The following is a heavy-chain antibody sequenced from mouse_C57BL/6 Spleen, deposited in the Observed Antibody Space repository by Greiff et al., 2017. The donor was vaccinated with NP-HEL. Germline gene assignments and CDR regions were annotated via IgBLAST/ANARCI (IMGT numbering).Heavy chain of an antibody. CDR1: GYAFSSSW. CDR2: IYPGDGDT. Sequence: QVQLQQSGPELVKPGASVKISCKASGYAFSSSWMNWVKQRPGKGLEWIGRIYPGDGDTNYNGKFKGKATLTADKSSSTAYMQLSSLTSEDSAVYFCARPIYYGNPAWFAYWGLGTLVTVSA. J-gene: IGHJ3*01. V-gene: IGHV1-82*01. D-gene: IGHD2-1*01. CDR3: ARPIYYGNPAWFAY.